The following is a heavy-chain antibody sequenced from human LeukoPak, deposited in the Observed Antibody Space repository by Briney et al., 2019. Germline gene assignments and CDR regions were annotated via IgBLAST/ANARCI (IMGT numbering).Heavy chain of an antibody. V-gene: IGHV1-8*03. CDR1: GYTFTSYD. CDR3: ARGRYGSGSEGFDY. D-gene: IGHD3-10*01. CDR2: MNPNSGNT. J-gene: IGHJ4*02. Sequence: ASVKVSCKASGYTFTSYDINWVRQATGQGLEWMGWMNPNSGNTGYAQKFQGRVTITRNTSISTAYMELSSLRSEDTAVYYCARGRYGSGSEGFDYWGQGTLVTVSS.